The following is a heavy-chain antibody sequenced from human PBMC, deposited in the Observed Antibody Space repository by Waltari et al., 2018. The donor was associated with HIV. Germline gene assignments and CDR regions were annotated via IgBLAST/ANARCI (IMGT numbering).Heavy chain of an antibody. CDR3: ARARSYCGGECYSGPILIYGMEV. CDR1: GGTFRPYA. Sequence: QVQLVQSGAEGKKPGSSVKLSCKGSGGTFRPYAFSWVRQAPGQGLEWMGGSIPMFGTVNYAQNFQCRVKITADESTSTAYMELSSLRSEDTAVYYCARARSYCGGECYSGPILIYGMEVWGQGTTVTVSS. J-gene: IGHJ6*02. V-gene: IGHV1-69*01. CDR2: SIPMFGTV. D-gene: IGHD2-21*01.